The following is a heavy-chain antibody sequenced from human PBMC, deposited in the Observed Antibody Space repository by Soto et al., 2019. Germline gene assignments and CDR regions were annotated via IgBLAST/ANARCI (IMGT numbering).Heavy chain of an antibody. Sequence: LSLTFTVSGCSSSSYYWSWIRQPPGKGLEWIGYIYYSGSTNYNPSLKSRVTISVDTSKNQFSLKLSSVTAADTAVYYCARDRKVYFDYWGQGTLVTVSS. CDR3: ARDRKVYFDY. J-gene: IGHJ4*02. V-gene: IGHV4-59*01. CDR2: IYYSGST. CDR1: GCSSSSYY.